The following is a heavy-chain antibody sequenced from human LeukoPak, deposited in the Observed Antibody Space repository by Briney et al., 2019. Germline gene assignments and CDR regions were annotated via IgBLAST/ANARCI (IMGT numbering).Heavy chain of an antibody. J-gene: IGHJ5*02. CDR2: IIPIFGTA. D-gene: IGHD4-11*01. CDR3: ATFVQLLVNEAWFDP. Sequence: VASVKVSCKASGGTFCRYAISCVRQAPGPGLEWMGGIIPIFGTANYAQKLQGRVKITAHKSTRTTHMALSSLRSEDTAVYDCATFVQLLVNEAWFDPWGEGTLVTVSS. V-gene: IGHV1-69*06. CDR1: GGTFCRYA.